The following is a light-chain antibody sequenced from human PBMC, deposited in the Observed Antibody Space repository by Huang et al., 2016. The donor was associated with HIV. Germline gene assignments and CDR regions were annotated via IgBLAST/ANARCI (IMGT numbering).Light chain of an antibody. CDR2: GAS. V-gene: IGKV1-13*02. CDR3: QQLHAYPVT. Sequence: HLTQSPPSLSASVGDSVFISCRASQDIGNSLAWYQQRTGRAPKLLISGASTIRTGVPSRFSSDSAETVFTLFITDLQPEDFATDYCQQLHAYPVTFGQGTRLDIK. CDR1: QDIGNS. J-gene: IGKJ5*01.